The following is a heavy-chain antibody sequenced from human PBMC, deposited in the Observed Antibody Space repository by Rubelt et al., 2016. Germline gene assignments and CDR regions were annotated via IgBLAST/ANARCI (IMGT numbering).Heavy chain of an antibody. CDR1: GFTLNNYW. J-gene: IGHJ4*02. V-gene: IGHV3-33*05. D-gene: IGHD5-24*01. CDR3: ARPTLMAYE. CDR2: ISYDGSNK. Sequence: GFTLNNYWMHWVRQAPGKGLEWVALISYDGSNKFYADSVKGRFTISRDNAKNMVYLQMNSLRVDDTAVYYCARPTLMAYEWGQGTLVTVSS.